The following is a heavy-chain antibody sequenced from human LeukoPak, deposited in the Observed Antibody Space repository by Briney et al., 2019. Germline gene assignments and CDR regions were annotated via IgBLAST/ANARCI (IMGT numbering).Heavy chain of an antibody. Sequence: SETLSLTCAVYGASFSGYYWSWIRQPPGKGLEWIGEINHSGSTNYNPSLKSRVTISVDTSKNQFSLKLSSVTAADTAVYYCARVIVGATTYWGQGTLVTVSS. V-gene: IGHV4-34*01. CDR2: INHSGST. CDR3: ARVIVGATTY. J-gene: IGHJ4*02. D-gene: IGHD1-26*01. CDR1: GASFSGYY.